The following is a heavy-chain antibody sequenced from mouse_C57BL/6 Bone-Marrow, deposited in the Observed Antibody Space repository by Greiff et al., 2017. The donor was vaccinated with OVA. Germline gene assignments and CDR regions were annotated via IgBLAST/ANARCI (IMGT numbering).Heavy chain of an antibody. CDR1: GFSLTNYG. CDR2: IWSDGST. V-gene: IGHV2-6*03. J-gene: IGHJ3*01. Sequence: LQESGPGLVAPSQSLSITCTVSGFSLTNYGLHWLRQPPGKGLEWLVVIWSDGSTTYNSALKSRLSISKDNSKSQVFLKMNSLQTDDTAMYYCARLEGGSWFAYWGQGTLVTVSA. CDR3: ARLEGGSWFAY.